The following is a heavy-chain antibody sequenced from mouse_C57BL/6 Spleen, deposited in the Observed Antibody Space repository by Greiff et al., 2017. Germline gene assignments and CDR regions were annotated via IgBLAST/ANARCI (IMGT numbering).Heavy chain of an antibody. CDR2: ISSGSSTI. CDR3: ARPLSTVVATPSY. D-gene: IGHD1-1*01. CDR1: GFTFSDYG. V-gene: IGHV5-17*01. Sequence: EVQLQESGGGLVKPGGSLNLSCAASGFTFSDYGMHWVRQAPEKGLEWVAYISSGSSTIYYADTVKGRFTIARDNAKNTLFLQMTSLRSDDTAMYYCARPLSTVVATPSYWGQGTTLTVAS. J-gene: IGHJ2*01.